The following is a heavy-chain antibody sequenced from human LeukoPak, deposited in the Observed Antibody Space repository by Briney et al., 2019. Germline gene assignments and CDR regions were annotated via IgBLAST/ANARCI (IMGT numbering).Heavy chain of an antibody. J-gene: IGHJ6*02. Sequence: GGSLRLSCAASGLXFSDYEMNWVRQAPGKGLEWISYISDSGNAIYYADSVKGRFTISRDNAKNSPYLQMNSLRDEDTAVYYCARDQGHSYGPYYYYGMDVWGQGTTVTVSS. CDR1: GLXFSDYE. CDR3: ARDQGHSYGPYYYYGMDV. D-gene: IGHD5-18*01. V-gene: IGHV3-48*03. CDR2: ISDSGNAI.